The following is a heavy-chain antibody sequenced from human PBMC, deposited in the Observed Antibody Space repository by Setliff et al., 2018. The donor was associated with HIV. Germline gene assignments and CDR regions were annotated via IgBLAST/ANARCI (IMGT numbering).Heavy chain of an antibody. CDR3: ARGWHSTSPNSYFDY. D-gene: IGHD6-6*01. Sequence: ASVKVSCKASGYSFTDYAMNWVRQAPGQGLEWMGWINIGNGVTKYSQDFHDRVTISRDTPATTVYMELSSLRSDDMAVYYCARGWHSTSPNSYFDYWGQGSLVTVSS. CDR2: INIGNGVT. CDR1: GYSFTDYA. V-gene: IGHV1-3*03. J-gene: IGHJ4*02.